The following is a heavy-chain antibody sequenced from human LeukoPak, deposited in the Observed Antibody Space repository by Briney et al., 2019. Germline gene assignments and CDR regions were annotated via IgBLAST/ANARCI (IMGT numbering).Heavy chain of an antibody. CDR3: AKGGGYEAQYYYYYLDV. V-gene: IGHV3-30*02. Sequence: GGSLRLSCAASGFTFSSYGMHWVRQAPGKGLEWVSFIRYDGSNEYYADSVKGRFTISRDNSRDTLYLQMNSLRAEDTAIYICAKGGGYEAQYYYYYLDVWGKGTTVTISS. D-gene: IGHD5-12*01. CDR2: IRYDGSNE. CDR1: GFTFSSYG. J-gene: IGHJ6*03.